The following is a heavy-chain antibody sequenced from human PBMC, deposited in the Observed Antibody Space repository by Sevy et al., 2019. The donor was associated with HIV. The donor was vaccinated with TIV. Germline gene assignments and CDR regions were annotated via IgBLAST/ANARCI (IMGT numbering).Heavy chain of an antibody. CDR3: AKVGGEYSGSYYTFFDY. D-gene: IGHD1-26*01. J-gene: IGHJ4*02. CDR1: GFTFDDYA. CDR2: ISWNSGSI. Sequence: GGSLRLSCAASGFTFDDYAMHWVRQAPGKGLEWVSGISWNSGSIGYADSVKGRFTISRDNAKNSLYLQMNSLRAEDTALYYCAKVGGEYSGSYYTFFDYWGQGTLVTVSS. V-gene: IGHV3-9*01.